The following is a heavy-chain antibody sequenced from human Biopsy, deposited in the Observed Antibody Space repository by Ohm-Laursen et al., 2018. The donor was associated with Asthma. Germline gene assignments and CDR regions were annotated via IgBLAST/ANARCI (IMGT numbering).Heavy chain of an antibody. CDR3: ARSADYYDSTDYLDF. D-gene: IGHD3-22*01. V-gene: IGHV3-9*01. Sequence: SLRLSCAVSGFSFDDCAMHWVRQAPGKGLEWVSSISWNSGNIDYAVSVKGRFTISRDNAKNSLYLQMQSLRPEDTAFYYCARSADYYDSTDYLDFWGRGTLVTVSS. CDR1: GFSFDDCA. CDR2: ISWNSGNI. J-gene: IGHJ4*01.